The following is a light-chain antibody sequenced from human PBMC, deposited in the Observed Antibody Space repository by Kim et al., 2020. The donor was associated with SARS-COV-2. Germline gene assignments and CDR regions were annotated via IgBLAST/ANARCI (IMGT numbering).Light chain of an antibody. Sequence: ATVGDRVTITCRASPSISSYLNWYQQKPGKAPKLLIYAASSLQSVVPSRFSVSGSGSYFTLPISSLQPDDFATYYCQQSYSSPITFCQGTRLEIK. J-gene: IGKJ5*01. CDR3: QQSYSSPIT. CDR1: PSISSY. CDR2: AAS. V-gene: IGKV1-39*01.